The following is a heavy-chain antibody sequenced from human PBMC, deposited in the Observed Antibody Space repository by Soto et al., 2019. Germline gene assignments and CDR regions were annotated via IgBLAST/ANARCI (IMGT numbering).Heavy chain of an antibody. V-gene: IGHV3-21*01. CDR1: GFTFSSYS. J-gene: IGHJ2*01. D-gene: IGHD6-19*01. CDR2: IGSSSSYI. Sequence: EVQLVESGGGLVKPGGSLRLSCAASGFTFSSYSMNWVRQAPGKGLEWVSSIGSSSSYIYYADSVKGRFTISRDNAKNSLYLQMNSLRAEHTAVYYCARGLGAGTRYFDLWGRGTLVTVSS. CDR3: ARGLGAGTRYFDL.